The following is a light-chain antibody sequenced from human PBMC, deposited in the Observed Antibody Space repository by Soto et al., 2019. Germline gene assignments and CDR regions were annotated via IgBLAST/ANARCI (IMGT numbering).Light chain of an antibody. CDR1: SNDIGAYNY. CDR2: EVT. V-gene: IGLV2-14*01. J-gene: IGLJ2*01. Sequence: QSALTQPASVSGSPGQSITISCTGTSNDIGAYNYVSWYQQYPGKVPTLLIYEVTLRPSGVSNRFSGSKSGNTASLTISGLQTEDEADYYCGSYASATLIFGGGTKLTVL. CDR3: GSYASATLI.